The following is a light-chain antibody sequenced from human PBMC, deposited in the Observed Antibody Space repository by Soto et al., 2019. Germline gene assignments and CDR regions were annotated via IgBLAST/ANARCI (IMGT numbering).Light chain of an antibody. V-gene: IGKV2-24*01. J-gene: IGKJ4*02. CDR2: QTS. CDR1: QSLVYSDGNTY. Sequence: DIVLTQTPLSSPVTLGQPASISCRSSQSLVYSDGNTYLSWLQQRPGQPPRLLIYQTSTRFSGVPDRFSGSGAATDFTLKISRVEAEDVGVYSCVEFSHFPRTFGEGTEVEIK. CDR3: VEFSHFPRT.